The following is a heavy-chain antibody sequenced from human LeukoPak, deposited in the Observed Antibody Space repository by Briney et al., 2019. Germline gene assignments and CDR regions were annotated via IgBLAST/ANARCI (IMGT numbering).Heavy chain of an antibody. Sequence: GGSLRLSCAASGFTFSSYSMNWVPQAPGKGLEWVSSISSSSSDIYYADSVKGRFTISRDSAKNSLYLQMNSLRAEDTAVYYCSRENQLWGDRYYYYYMDVWGKGTTVTVSS. CDR1: GFTFSSYS. CDR2: ISSSSSDI. J-gene: IGHJ6*03. D-gene: IGHD2-2*01. CDR3: SRENQLWGDRYYYYYMDV. V-gene: IGHV3-21*01.